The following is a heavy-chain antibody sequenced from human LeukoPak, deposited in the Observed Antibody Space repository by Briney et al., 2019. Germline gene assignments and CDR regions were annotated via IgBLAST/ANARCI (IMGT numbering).Heavy chain of an antibody. J-gene: IGHJ3*02. Sequence: SETLSLTCAVSGGSISSSNWWSWVRQPPGKGLEWIGEIYHSGSTNYNPSLKSRVTISVDKSKNQFSLKLSSVTAADTAVYYCARARPYYDILTGYYGDAFDIWGQGTMVTVSS. CDR1: GGSISSSNW. CDR3: ARARPYYDILTGYYGDAFDI. V-gene: IGHV4-4*02. CDR2: IYHSGST. D-gene: IGHD3-9*01.